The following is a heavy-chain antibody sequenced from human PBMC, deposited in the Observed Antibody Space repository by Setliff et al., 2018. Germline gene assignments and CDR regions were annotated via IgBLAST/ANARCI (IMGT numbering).Heavy chain of an antibody. CDR3: ARERFTRDYGDYEGLFDP. V-gene: IGHV4-59*11. J-gene: IGHJ5*02. Sequence: KASETLSLTCTVSGGSISSHYWSWIRQPPGKGLEWIGSIYYSGSTNYNPSLKSRVTISVDTSKNQFSLKLSSVTAADTAVYYCARERFTRDYGDYEGLFDPWGQGTLVTVSS. CDR1: GGSISSHY. D-gene: IGHD4-17*01. CDR2: IYYSGST.